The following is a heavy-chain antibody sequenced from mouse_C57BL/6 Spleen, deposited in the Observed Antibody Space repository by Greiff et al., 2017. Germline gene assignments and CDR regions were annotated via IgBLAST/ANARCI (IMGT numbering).Heavy chain of an antibody. CDR1: GYTFTDYE. Sequence: QVQLKQSGAELVRPGASVTLSCKASGYTFTDYEMHWVKQTPVHGLEWIGAIDPETGGTAYNQKFKGQAILTADKSSSTAYMELRSLTSEDSAVYYCTRRGDTTVVDYFDYWGQGTTLTVSS. CDR2: IDPETGGT. J-gene: IGHJ2*01. CDR3: TRRGDTTVVDYFDY. D-gene: IGHD1-1*01. V-gene: IGHV1-15*01.